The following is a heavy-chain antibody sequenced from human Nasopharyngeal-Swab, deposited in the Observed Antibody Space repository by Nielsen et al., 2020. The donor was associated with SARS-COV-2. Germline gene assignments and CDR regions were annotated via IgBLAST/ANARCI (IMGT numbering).Heavy chain of an antibody. V-gene: IGHV1-2*06. CDR1: GYSFTDYY. D-gene: IGHD4-17*01. Sequence: ASVKVSCKTSGYSFTDYYIHWVRQAPGQGLEWMGRIDPNTGGTSSAQIFQGRVTMTRDTSISTVYIEVTSLTSDDTAVYYCARALSARTTFNCLGPWGQGTLVTVSP. J-gene: IGHJ5*02. CDR3: ARALSARTTFNCLGP. CDR2: IDPNTGGT.